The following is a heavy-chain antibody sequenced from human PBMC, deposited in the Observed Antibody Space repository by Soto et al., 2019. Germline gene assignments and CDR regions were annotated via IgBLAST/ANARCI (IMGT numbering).Heavy chain of an antibody. CDR3: EVAVAGHDAFDI. CDR1: GFTFSSYG. CDR2: ISYDGSNK. D-gene: IGHD6-19*01. Sequence: QVQLVESGGGVVQPGRSLRLSCAASGFTFSSYGMHWVRQAPGKGLEWVAVISYDGSNKYYADSVKGRFTISRDNSKNTLYLQMNSLRAEDTAAYYCEVAVAGHDAFDIWGQGTMVTVSS. V-gene: IGHV3-30*03. J-gene: IGHJ3*02.